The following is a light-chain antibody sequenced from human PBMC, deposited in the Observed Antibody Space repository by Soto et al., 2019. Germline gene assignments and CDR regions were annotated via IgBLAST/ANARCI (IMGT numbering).Light chain of an antibody. J-gene: IGKJ4*01. V-gene: IGKV3-11*01. Sequence: EIVLTQSPATLYLSQGERATLSCRASQSVSSYLAWYQQKPGQAPRLLIYDASNRATGIPARFSGSGSGTDFTLTISRLEPEDFAVYYCQQFSSYPLTFGGGTKVDIK. CDR1: QSVSSY. CDR3: QQFSSYPLT. CDR2: DAS.